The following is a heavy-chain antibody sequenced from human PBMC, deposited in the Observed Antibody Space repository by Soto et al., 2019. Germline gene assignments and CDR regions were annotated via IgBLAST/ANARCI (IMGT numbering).Heavy chain of an antibody. D-gene: IGHD3-10*01. CDR2: TYYRSKWYN. V-gene: IGHV6-1*01. CDR1: GDIVSSNSAA. J-gene: IGHJ6*04. CDR3: AYDNPAGYYYCSGKEYYYGTDV. Sequence: SQTLSLTCAISGDIVSSNSAAWNWIRQSPSRGLEWLGRTYYRSKWYNDYAVSVKSRITINPDTSKNQFSLQLNSVTPEDTAVYYCAYDNPAGYYYCSGKEYYYGTDVWGKGPTVTVSS.